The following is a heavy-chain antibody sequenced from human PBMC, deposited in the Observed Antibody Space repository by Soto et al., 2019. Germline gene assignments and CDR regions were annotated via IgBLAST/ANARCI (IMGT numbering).Heavy chain of an antibody. CDR2: INAGNGNT. J-gene: IGHJ6*03. Sequence: ASVKVSCKASGYTFTSYAMHWVRQAPGQRLEWMGWINAGNGNTKYSQKFQGRVTITRDTSASTAYMELSSLRSEDTAVYYCARDRGTTVTTFYYYYYMDVWGKGTTVTVSS. CDR1: GYTFTSYA. D-gene: IGHD4-17*01. V-gene: IGHV1-3*01. CDR3: ARDRGTTVTTFYYYYYMDV.